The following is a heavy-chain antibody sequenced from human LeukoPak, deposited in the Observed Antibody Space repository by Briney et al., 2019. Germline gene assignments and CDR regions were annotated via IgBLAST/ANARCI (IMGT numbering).Heavy chain of an antibody. CDR3: ARDPGGGYDLRALDY. CDR1: GGSISSYY. V-gene: IGHV4-59*01. Sequence: SETLSLTCTVSGGSISSYYWSWIRQPPGKGLEWIGYIYYSGSTNYNPSLKSRVTISVDTSKNQFSLKLSSVTAADTAVYYCARDPGGGYDLRALDYWGQGTLVTVSS. CDR2: IYYSGST. D-gene: IGHD5-12*01. J-gene: IGHJ4*02.